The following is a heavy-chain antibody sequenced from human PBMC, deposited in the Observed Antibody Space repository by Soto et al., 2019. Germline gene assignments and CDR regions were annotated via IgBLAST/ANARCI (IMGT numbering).Heavy chain of an antibody. V-gene: IGHV3-21*01. D-gene: IGHD4-4*01. CDR2: ISGSGNYT. Sequence: VGSLRLSCAASGFTFSTYSMNWVRQAPGKGLEWVPSISGSGNYTHYADFLRGRFTISRDNAKTSLYLQMNSLRAEDTAVYYCAREGINNYNEYYFDSWGQGTVVTVSS. CDR3: AREGINNYNEYYFDS. J-gene: IGHJ4*02. CDR1: GFTFSTYS.